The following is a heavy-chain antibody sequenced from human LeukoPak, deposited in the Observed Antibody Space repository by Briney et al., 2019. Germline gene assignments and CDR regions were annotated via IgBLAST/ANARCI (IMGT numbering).Heavy chain of an antibody. V-gene: IGHV3-30-3*01. D-gene: IGHD1-1*01. J-gene: IGHJ4*02. CDR3: AKDLANSWTTDY. CDR1: GFTFSSYA. Sequence: GVSLRLSCAASGFTFSSYAMHWVRQAPGKGLEWVAVISYDGSNKYYADSVKGRFTISRDNSKNTLYLQMNSLSVEDTAFYYCAKDLANSWTTDYWGQGTLVTVSS. CDR2: ISYDGSNK.